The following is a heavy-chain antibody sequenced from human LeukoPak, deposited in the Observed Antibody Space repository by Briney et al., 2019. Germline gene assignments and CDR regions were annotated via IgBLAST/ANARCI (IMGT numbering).Heavy chain of an antibody. CDR1: GGSIINYY. CDR2: IYRSGRT. D-gene: IGHD4-17*01. CDR3: ARAYGDLYFVY. V-gene: IGHV4-4*07. Sequence: PSETLSLTCTVSGGSIINYYWSWLRQPAGKGLEGMGRIYRSGRTNYQPSLASRVTMSIDTSKKQFSLNLTSVTAADTAVYYCARAYGDLYFVYWGQGILVTVSS. J-gene: IGHJ4*02.